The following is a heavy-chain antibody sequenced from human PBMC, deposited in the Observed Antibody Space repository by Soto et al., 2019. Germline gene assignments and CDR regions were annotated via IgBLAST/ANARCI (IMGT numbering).Heavy chain of an antibody. V-gene: IGHV4-30-2*01. CDR2: IYPSGMP. Sequence: QLQLQESGSGLVKPSHTLSLNGTVSGGSISNAAYSWSWIRQPPGKGLEWIGYIYPSGMPFYNPSLRIRVTISIDRSNDQFSLNLKSVTAADTAVYYCARERGGYGLFDSWGQGTLVTVSS. CDR3: ARERGGYGLFDS. D-gene: IGHD5-18*01. J-gene: IGHJ4*02. CDR1: GGSISNAAYS.